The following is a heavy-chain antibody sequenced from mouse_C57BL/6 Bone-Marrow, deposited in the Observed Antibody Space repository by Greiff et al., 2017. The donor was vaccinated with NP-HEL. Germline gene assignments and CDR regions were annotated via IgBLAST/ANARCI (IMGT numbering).Heavy chain of an antibody. Sequence: QVQLKQPGAELVKPGASVKMSCKASGYTFTSYWITWVKQRPGQGLEWIGDIYPGSGSTNYNEKFKSKATLTVDTSSSTAYMQLSSLTSEDSAVYYCAAITTVVATNFDYWGQGTTLTVSS. D-gene: IGHD1-1*01. CDR1: GYTFTSYW. CDR3: AAITTVVATNFDY. V-gene: IGHV1-55*01. J-gene: IGHJ2*01. CDR2: IYPGSGST.